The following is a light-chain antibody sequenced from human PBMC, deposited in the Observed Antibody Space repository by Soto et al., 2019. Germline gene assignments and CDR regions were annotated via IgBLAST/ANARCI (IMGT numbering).Light chain of an antibody. Sequence: IQLTQSPSSLSASVGDRVTITCRASQGISSYLAWYQQKPGKAPKLLIYAASTLQSGVPSRFSGSGSRTDFTLTISSPQPEDFATYYCQQASSFPHTFGQGTRVDIK. V-gene: IGKV1-9*01. CDR2: AAS. CDR3: QQASSFPHT. CDR1: QGISSY. J-gene: IGKJ2*01.